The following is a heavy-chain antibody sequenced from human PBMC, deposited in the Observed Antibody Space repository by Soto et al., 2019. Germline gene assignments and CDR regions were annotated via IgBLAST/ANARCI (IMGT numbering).Heavy chain of an antibody. CDR2: IYFSGST. CDR1: GVSITTHY. V-gene: IGHV4-59*08. Sequence: PSETLSLTCTVSGVSITTHYWSWIRQPPGKGLEWIGYIYFSGSTNYNPSLKSRVTMSVDTSENLLSLRLNSVAVADTATYFCARLQVAVHHYWGQGTLVTLSS. J-gene: IGHJ4*02. CDR3: ARLQVAVHHY. D-gene: IGHD6-19*01.